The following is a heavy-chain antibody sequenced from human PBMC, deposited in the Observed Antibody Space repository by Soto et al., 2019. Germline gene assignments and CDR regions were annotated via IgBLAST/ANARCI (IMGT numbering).Heavy chain of an antibody. CDR2: ISSSSSTI. CDR3: AREDGDYLRNYYYYGMDV. Sequence: GGSLRLSCAASGFTFSSYSMNWVRQAPGKGLEWVSYISSSSSTIYYADSVKGRFTISRDNAKNSLYLQMNSLRDEDTAVYYCAREDGDYLRNYYYYGMDVWGQGTTVTVSS. J-gene: IGHJ6*02. CDR1: GFTFSSYS. D-gene: IGHD4-17*01. V-gene: IGHV3-48*02.